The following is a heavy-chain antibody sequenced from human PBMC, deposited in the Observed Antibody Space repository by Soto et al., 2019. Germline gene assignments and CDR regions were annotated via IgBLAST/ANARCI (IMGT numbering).Heavy chain of an antibody. D-gene: IGHD3-22*01. CDR1: GFTFSSYA. CDR3: EKHWPEKTSRYYYDSSGLNWFDP. J-gene: IGHJ5*02. CDR2: ISGSGGST. V-gene: IGHV3-23*01. Sequence: GVSLRLSCAASGFTFSSYAMSWVRQAPGKGLEWVSAISGSGGSTYYADSVKGRFTISRDNSKNTLYLQMNSLRAEDTAVYYCEKHWPEKTSRYYYDSSGLNWFDPWGQGTLVTVSS.